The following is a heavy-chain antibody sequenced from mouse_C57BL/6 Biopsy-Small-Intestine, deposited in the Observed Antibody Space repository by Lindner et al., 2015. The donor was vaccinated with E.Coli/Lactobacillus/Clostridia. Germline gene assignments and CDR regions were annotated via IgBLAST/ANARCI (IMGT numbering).Heavy chain of an antibody. CDR1: GFTFSSYG. Sequence: VQLQESGGDLVKPGGSLKLSCAASGFTFSSYGMSWVRQTPDKRLEWVATISSGGSYTYYPDSVKGRFTISRDNAKNTLYLQMSSLKSEDTAMYYCASHYYGRDFDYWGQGTTLTVSS. CDR3: ASHYYGRDFDY. CDR2: ISSGGSYT. D-gene: IGHD1-1*01. V-gene: IGHV5-6*01. J-gene: IGHJ2*01.